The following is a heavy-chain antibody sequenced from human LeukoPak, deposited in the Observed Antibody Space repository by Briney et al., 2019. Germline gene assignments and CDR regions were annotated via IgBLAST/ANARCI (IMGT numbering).Heavy chain of an antibody. Sequence: PSETLSLTCSVSGGSIISSYWSWIRQPAGKGLEWIGRIYTSGSTNYNPSLKSRVTMSVDTSKNQFSLKLSSVTAADTAVYYCARDPGVIAAAPNWFDPWGQGTLVTVSS. CDR2: IYTSGST. V-gene: IGHV4-4*07. CDR1: GGSIISSY. J-gene: IGHJ5*02. CDR3: ARDPGVIAAAPNWFDP. D-gene: IGHD6-13*01.